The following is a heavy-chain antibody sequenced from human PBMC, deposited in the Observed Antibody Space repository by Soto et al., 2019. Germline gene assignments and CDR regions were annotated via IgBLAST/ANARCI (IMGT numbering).Heavy chain of an antibody. CDR3: TTAREWELLHYYYGMDV. V-gene: IGHV3-15*01. Sequence: PGGSLRLSCAASGFIFSNAWMNWVRQAPGKGLEWIGRIRSVVDGGTTDYAAPVKGRFTISRDDSKNTLYLQMNSLKTEDTAVYYCTTAREWELLHYYYGMDVWGQGTTVTVSS. D-gene: IGHD1-26*01. CDR2: IRSVVDGGTT. J-gene: IGHJ6*02. CDR1: GFIFSNAW.